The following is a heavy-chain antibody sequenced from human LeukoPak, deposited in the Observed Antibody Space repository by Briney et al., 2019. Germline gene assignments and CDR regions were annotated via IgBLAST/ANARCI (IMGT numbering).Heavy chain of an antibody. CDR3: ARVGAGPMVRGVIGFDP. J-gene: IGHJ5*02. V-gene: IGHV4-39*01. D-gene: IGHD3-10*01. CDR1: GGSISSSSYY. Sequence: PSETLSLTCTVSGGSISSSSYYWGWIRQPPGKGLEWIGSIYYSGSTYYNPSLKSRVTISVDTSKNQFSLKLSSVTAADTAVYYCARVGAGPMVRGVIGFDPWGQGTLVTVSS. CDR2: IYYSGST.